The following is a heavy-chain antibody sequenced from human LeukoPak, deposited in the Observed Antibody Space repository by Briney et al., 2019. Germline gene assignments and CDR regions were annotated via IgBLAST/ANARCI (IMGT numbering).Heavy chain of an antibody. Sequence: GGSLRLSCAASGFTFSSDSMNWFRQAPGKGLEWVSSISSSSSYIYYADSVKGRFTISRDNAKSSLYLQMNSLRAEDTAVYYCARVGGYDSSGYYRDYWGQGTLVTVSS. CDR1: GFTFSSDS. CDR3: ARVGGYDSSGYYRDY. V-gene: IGHV3-21*01. CDR2: ISSSSSYI. D-gene: IGHD3-22*01. J-gene: IGHJ4*02.